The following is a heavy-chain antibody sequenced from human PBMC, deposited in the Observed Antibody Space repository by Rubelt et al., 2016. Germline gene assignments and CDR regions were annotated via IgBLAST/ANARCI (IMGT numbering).Heavy chain of an antibody. J-gene: IGHJ5*02. CDR3: TTGEVMEDR. CDR2: IKSKSDGGTI. Sequence: EVQLLESGGGLVQPGGSLRLSCAASGFTFSSYAMTWVRQAPGKGLEWVGRIKSKSDGGTIDYAAPVKDRFTISRDDSKNTLYLQMNSLKAEDTAVYFCTTGEVMEDRWGQGTLVTVSS. V-gene: IGHV3-15*01. D-gene: IGHD2-21*01. CDR1: GFTFSSYA.